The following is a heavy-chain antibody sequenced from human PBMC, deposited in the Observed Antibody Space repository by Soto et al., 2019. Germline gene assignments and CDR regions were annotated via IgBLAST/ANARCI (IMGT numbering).Heavy chain of an antibody. Sequence: PGESLKISCKGSGYSFTSYWIGWVRQMPGKGLEWMGIIYPGDSDTRYSPSFQGQVTISADKSISTAYLQWSSLKASDTAMYYCAVTMIRPQDAFDIWGQVTMVTVSS. CDR1: GYSFTSYW. CDR2: IYPGDSDT. D-gene: IGHD3-10*01. CDR3: AVTMIRPQDAFDI. V-gene: IGHV5-51*01. J-gene: IGHJ3*02.